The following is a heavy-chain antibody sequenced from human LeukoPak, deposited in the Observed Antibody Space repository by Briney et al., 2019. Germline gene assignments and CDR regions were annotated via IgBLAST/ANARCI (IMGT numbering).Heavy chain of an antibody. D-gene: IGHD2-15*01. CDR2: MSYDGSNK. CDR3: ARVKGIVWYFDL. V-gene: IGHV3-30-3*01. Sequence: GGSLRLSCAASGFTFSSYAMPWVRQAPGKGLEWVAVMSYDGSNKYYADSVKGRFTISRDNSKNTLYLQMNSLRAEDTAVYYCARVKGIVWYFDLWGRGTLVTVSS. J-gene: IGHJ2*01. CDR1: GFTFSSYA.